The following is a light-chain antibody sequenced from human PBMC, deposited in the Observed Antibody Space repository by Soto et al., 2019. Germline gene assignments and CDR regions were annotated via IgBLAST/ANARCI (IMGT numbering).Light chain of an antibody. V-gene: IGLV1-47*01. CDR1: SSNIGSNY. Sequence: QSVLTQPPSASGTPGQRVTISCSGSSSNIGSNYVYWYQQIPGTAPKLLISRNNQRPSGVPDRSSGSKSGTSASLAISGLRSEDEAAYYCCSYAGRTSVLFGGGTKLTVL. CDR3: CSYAGRTSVL. J-gene: IGLJ2*01. CDR2: RNN.